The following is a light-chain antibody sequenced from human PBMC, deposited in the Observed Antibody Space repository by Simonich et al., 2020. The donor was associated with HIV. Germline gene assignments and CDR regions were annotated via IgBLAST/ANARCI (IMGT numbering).Light chain of an antibody. Sequence: DIQMTQSPSSLSASVGARVTITCRASQSISSYLNWYPKKPGKAPKLMIYAASSLQSGVPSRFSGSGSGTDFTLTISRLEPEDFAVYYCQQYGSSPLTFGGGTKVEIK. J-gene: IGKJ4*01. V-gene: IGKV1-39*01. CDR2: AAS. CDR3: QQYGSSPLT. CDR1: QSISSY.